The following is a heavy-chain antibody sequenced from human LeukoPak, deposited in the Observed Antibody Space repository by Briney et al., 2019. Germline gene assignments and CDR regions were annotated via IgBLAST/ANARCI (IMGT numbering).Heavy chain of an antibody. CDR3: TRSWKWEIVVFDY. V-gene: IGHV3-11*04. CDR2: ISSSGSTI. CDR1: GFTFSDYY. Sequence: GGSLRLSCAASGFTFSDYYMSWIRQAPGKGLEWVSYISSSGSTIYYADSVEGRFTISRDNARNSLYLQMNSLRAEDTAVYYWTRSWKWEIVVFDYWGQGTLVTVSS. J-gene: IGHJ4*02. D-gene: IGHD3-22*01.